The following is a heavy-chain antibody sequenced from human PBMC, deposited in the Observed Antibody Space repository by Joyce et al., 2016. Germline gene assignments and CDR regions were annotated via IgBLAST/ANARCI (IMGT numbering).Heavy chain of an antibody. V-gene: IGHV4-39*01. Sequence: QLQLQESGPGLVKPSETLSLTCSVSGDSISGSSYYWGWIRQPPGKGLEWIGSVYYSVSSYYTPSLESRVTISVDTSKNQFSLRLSSVTAADTAVYYCARVWTDSDYWGQGTLVTVSS. J-gene: IGHJ4*02. CDR1: GDSISGSSYY. CDR3: ARVWTDSDY. D-gene: IGHD1-1*01. CDR2: VYYSVSS.